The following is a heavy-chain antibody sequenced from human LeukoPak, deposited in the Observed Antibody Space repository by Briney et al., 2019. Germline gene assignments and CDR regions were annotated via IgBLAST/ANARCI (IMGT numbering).Heavy chain of an antibody. Sequence: PSETLSLTCNVSGVSISTNYWSWIRQPPGKGLEWIGRIHTSGITNYNPSLKSRVTISVDTSKNQFSLKLSSVTAADTAVYYCASIAAAGTWPDYWGQGTLVTVSS. CDR3: ASIAAAGTWPDY. CDR1: GVSISTNY. CDR2: IHTSGIT. V-gene: IGHV4-4*07. D-gene: IGHD6-13*01. J-gene: IGHJ4*02.